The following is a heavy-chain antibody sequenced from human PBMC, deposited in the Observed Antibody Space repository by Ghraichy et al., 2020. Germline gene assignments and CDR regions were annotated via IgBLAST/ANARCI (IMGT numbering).Heavy chain of an antibody. D-gene: IGHD1-26*01. V-gene: IGHV2-5*01. Sequence: SGPTLVKPTQTLTLTCAFSGFSLSSSGVGVGWIRQPPRKALEWLALIKWNDDKRYSPSLQNRLTVTKDTSKNQVVLTMTNMDPGDTATYYCAHRREGPNAFDIWGQGTMVTVSS. CDR2: IKWNDDK. J-gene: IGHJ3*02. CDR3: AHRREGPNAFDI. CDR1: GFSLSSSGVG.